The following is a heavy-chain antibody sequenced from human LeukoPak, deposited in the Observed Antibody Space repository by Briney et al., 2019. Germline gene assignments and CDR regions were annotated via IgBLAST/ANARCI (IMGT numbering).Heavy chain of an antibody. CDR3: ARQVQDYSYGHFDY. D-gene: IGHD5-18*01. Sequence: PGGSLRLSCAASGFTFSSYAMHWVRQAPGKGLEWVAVISYDGSNKYYADSVKGRFTISRDNSKNTLYLQMNSLRAEDTAVYYCARQVQDYSYGHFDYWGQGTLVTVSS. CDR1: GFTFSSYA. CDR2: ISYDGSNK. J-gene: IGHJ4*02. V-gene: IGHV3-30*04.